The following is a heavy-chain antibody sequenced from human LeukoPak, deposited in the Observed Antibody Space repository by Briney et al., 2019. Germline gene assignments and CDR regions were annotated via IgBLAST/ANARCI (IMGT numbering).Heavy chain of an antibody. D-gene: IGHD3-3*01. V-gene: IGHV3-48*03. CDR1: GFTFSNYE. Sequence: GGSLRLFCAASGFTFSNYEMNWVRQAPGKGLEWVSYISGSGSTIYYADSVKGRFTISRDNAKNSLYLQMNSLRAEDTAVYYCARDRTESIFGVVIRPKNAFDIWGQGTMVTVSS. CDR2: ISGSGSTI. CDR3: ARDRTESIFGVVIRPKNAFDI. J-gene: IGHJ3*02.